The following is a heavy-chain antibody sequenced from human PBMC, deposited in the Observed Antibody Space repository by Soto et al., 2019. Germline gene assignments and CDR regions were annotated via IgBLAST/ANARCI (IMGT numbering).Heavy chain of an antibody. Sequence: GGSLRLSCAASGFGFTFSTSAMSWVRQAPGKGLEWVSTFRESGGTTHYANSVKGRFTISRDTSKHMLYLQMNSLRAEDTAIYYCAKDSHWAIISPTLDYWGHGTLVTVSS. CDR2: FRESGGTT. D-gene: IGHD2-2*01. CDR1: GFGFTFSTSA. V-gene: IGHV3-23*01. J-gene: IGHJ4*01. CDR3: AKDSHWAIISPTLDY.